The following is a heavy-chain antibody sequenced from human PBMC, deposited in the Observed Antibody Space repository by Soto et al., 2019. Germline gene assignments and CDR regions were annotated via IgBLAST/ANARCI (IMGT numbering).Heavy chain of an antibody. CDR3: AKLRVAAAGLYYFDY. Sequence: PGGSLRLSCAASGFTFKSYAVSWVRQAPGKGLEWVSAISGSGGSTYYADSVKGRFTISRDNSKNTLYLQMNSLRAEDTAVYYCAKLRVAAAGLYYFDYWGQGTLVTVSS. CDR1: GFTFKSYA. J-gene: IGHJ4*02. CDR2: ISGSGGST. D-gene: IGHD6-13*01. V-gene: IGHV3-23*01.